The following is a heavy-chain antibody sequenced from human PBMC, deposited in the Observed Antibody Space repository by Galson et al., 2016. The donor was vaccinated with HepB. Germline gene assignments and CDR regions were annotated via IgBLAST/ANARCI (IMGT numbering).Heavy chain of an antibody. V-gene: IGHV1-69*13. Sequence: SVKVSCKASGGTFSSYAISWVRQAPGQGLEWMGGIIPIFGTANHAQKFQGRVTITADESTSTAYMELSSLRSEDTAVYYCARDKDQRYSASLAQGGGMDVWGQGTTVTVSS. CDR2: IIPIFGTA. D-gene: IGHD3-9*01. CDR3: ARDKDQRYSASLAQGGGMDV. J-gene: IGHJ6*02. CDR1: GGTFSSYA.